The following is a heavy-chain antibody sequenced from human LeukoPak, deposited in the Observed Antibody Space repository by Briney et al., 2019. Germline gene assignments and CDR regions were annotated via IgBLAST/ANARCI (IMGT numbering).Heavy chain of an antibody. CDR3: AGEVAPDDNWFDP. J-gene: IGHJ5*02. D-gene: IGHD2-15*01. CDR1: GGSISSYY. V-gene: IGHV4-59*08. Sequence: SETLSLTCTVSGGSISSYYWSWIRQPPGKGLEWMGYIYYSGITNYNPSLKSRVTISVDTSKNQFSLKLSSVTAADTAVYYCAGEVAPDDNWFDPWGQGTLVTVSS. CDR2: IYYSGIT.